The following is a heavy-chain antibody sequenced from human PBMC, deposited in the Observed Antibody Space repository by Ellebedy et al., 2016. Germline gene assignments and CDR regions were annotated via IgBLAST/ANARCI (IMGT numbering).Heavy chain of an antibody. Sequence: GGSLRLXCVASGITFSLYSMNWVRQAPGKGLEWVSSISGDSTYIYYADSVKGRFTISRDNAKNSLYLQLDSLRAEDTAVYYCAKTRGNYWGQGTLVTVSS. J-gene: IGHJ4*02. CDR1: GITFSLYS. V-gene: IGHV3-21*01. CDR2: ISGDSTYI. CDR3: AKTRGNY. D-gene: IGHD3-16*01.